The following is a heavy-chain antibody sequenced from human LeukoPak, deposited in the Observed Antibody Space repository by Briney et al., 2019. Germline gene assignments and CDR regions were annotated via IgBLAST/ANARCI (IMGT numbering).Heavy chain of an antibody. CDR2: IRYDGSNK. CDR1: GFTFSSYG. CDR3: AKDRITMVRGANRPYFDY. Sequence: GGSLRLSCAASGFTFSSYGMHWVRQAPGKGLEWVAFIRYDGSNKYYADSVKGRFTISRDNSKNTLYLQMNSLRAEDTAVYYCAKDRITMVRGANRPYFDYWGQGTLVTVSS. D-gene: IGHD3-10*01. V-gene: IGHV3-30*02. J-gene: IGHJ4*02.